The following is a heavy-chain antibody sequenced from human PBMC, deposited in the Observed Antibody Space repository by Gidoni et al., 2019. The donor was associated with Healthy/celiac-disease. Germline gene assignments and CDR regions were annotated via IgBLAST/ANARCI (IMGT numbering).Heavy chain of an antibody. CDR2: FIPIYGTA. J-gene: IGHJ3*02. CDR3: ASPMGGSGYHDAFDI. CDR1: GGTFSSYA. D-gene: IGHD3-3*01. Sequence: QVQLVQSGAEVKKTGSSVKVSCKASGGTFSSYAISWVRQAPGQGLVWMGGFIPIYGTANYAQKFQGRVTITADKSTSTAYMELSSLRSEDTAVYYCASPMGGSGYHDAFDIWGQGTMVTVSS. V-gene: IGHV1-69*06.